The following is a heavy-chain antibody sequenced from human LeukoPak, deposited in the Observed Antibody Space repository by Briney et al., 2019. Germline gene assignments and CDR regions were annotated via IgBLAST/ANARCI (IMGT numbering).Heavy chain of an antibody. CDR1: GFTFSDAA. Sequence: GSLRLSCVVSGFTFSDAAMHWVRQASGTGLEWVARIRGKGNNYATTYAASVEGRFTISRDDSKKTAFLQMNSLRAEDTAVYYCANFWFGELDDAFDIWGQGTMVTVSS. D-gene: IGHD3-10*01. CDR2: IRGKGNNYAT. J-gene: IGHJ3*02. CDR3: ANFWFGELDDAFDI. V-gene: IGHV3-73*01.